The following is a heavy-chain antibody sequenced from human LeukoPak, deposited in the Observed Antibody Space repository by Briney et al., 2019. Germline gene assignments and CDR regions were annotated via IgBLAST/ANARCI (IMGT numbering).Heavy chain of an antibody. CDR2: IRYDGSNK. Sequence: GGSLRLSCAASGFTFSSYGMHWVRQAPGKGLEWVAFIRYDGSNKYYADSVKGRFTISRDNSKNTLYLQMNSLRAEDTAVHYCAKVEYYDFWSGYEDAFDIWGQGTMVTVSS. V-gene: IGHV3-30*02. D-gene: IGHD3-3*01. CDR3: AKVEYYDFWSGYEDAFDI. J-gene: IGHJ3*02. CDR1: GFTFSSYG.